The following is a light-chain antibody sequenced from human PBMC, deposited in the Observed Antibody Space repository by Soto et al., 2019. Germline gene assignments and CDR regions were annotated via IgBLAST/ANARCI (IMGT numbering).Light chain of an antibody. V-gene: IGLV1-40*01. CDR3: QSYDSSLSGVV. J-gene: IGLJ2*01. CDR2: GNS. Sequence: QSVLTQPPSVSGAPGQRVTISCTGSSSNIGSGYDVHWYQQLPGTAPKLLIYGNSNRPSGVPDRFSGSKSGTSASLAITGLQAEDDADCYCQSYDSSLSGVVFGGGTKLTVL. CDR1: SSNIGSGYD.